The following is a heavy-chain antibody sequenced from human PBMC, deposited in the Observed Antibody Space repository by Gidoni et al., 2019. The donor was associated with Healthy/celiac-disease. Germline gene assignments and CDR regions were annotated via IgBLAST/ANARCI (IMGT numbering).Heavy chain of an antibody. V-gene: IGHV3-23*04. CDR3: AKKIDTYYYDSSGYYFDY. CDR2: ISGSGGST. Sequence: EVQLVESGGGLVQPGGSLRLSCAASGFTFSSYAMSWVRQAPGKGLEWVSAISGSGGSTYYADSVKGRFTISRDNSKNTLYLQMNSLRAEDTAVYYCAKKIDTYYYDSSGYYFDYWGQGTLVTVSS. CDR1: GFTFSSYA. D-gene: IGHD3-22*01. J-gene: IGHJ4*02.